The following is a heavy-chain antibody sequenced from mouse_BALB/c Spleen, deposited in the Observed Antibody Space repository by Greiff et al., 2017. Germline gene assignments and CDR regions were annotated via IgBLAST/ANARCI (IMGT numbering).Heavy chain of an antibody. D-gene: IGHD2-10*02. V-gene: IGHV5-6-3*01. Sequence: EVNLVESGGGLVQPGGSLKLSCAASGFTFSSYGMSWVRQTPDKRLELVATINSNGGSTYYPDSVKGRFTISRDNAKNTLYLQMSSLKSEDTAMYYCARVAQYGAMDDWGQGTSVTVSS. CDR2: INSNGGST. J-gene: IGHJ4*01. CDR1: GFTFSSYG. CDR3: ARVAQYGAMDD.